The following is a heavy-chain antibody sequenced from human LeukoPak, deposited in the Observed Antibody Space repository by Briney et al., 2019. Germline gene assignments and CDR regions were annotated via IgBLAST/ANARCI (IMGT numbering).Heavy chain of an antibody. CDR1: GFTFSSYA. V-gene: IGHV3-64*01. CDR2: ISSNGGST. D-gene: IGHD3-9*01. J-gene: IGHJ4*02. CDR3: ARVARGVLRYFDWLYPFDY. Sequence: GGSLRLSCAASGFTFSSYAMHWVRQAPGKGLEYVSAISSNGGSTYYANSVKGRFTISRDNSKNTLYLQMGSLRAEDMAVYYCARVARGVLRYFDWLYPFDYWAREPWSPSPQ.